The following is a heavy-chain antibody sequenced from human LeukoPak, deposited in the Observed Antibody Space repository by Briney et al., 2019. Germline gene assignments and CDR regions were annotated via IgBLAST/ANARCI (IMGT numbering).Heavy chain of an antibody. Sequence: SETLSLTCTGSSGPISSYYWGWVPQPPGKGLEWIGRIYSTGTTHYNPSLQSRVTLSMDTSTNQFSLNLRSMTAADTAVYYCGRQGYTASYYFLDYWSQGTLVAVS. CDR1: SGPISSYY. CDR3: GRQGYTASYYFLDY. CDR2: IYSTGTT. V-gene: IGHV4-4*07. J-gene: IGHJ4*02. D-gene: IGHD1-26*01.